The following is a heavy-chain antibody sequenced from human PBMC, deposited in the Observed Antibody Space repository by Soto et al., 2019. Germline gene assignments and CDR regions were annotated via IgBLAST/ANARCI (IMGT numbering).Heavy chain of an antibody. Sequence: SETLSLTCTVSGGSISSYYCSWIRQPPGKGLEYLGYIYYTGSTKYNPSLKSRVSISVDTSKNQFSLKLSSVTAADTAVYYCVTGTRGGFYYYYMDVWGKGTTLTVSS. CDR3: VTGTRGGFYYYYMDV. CDR2: IYYTGST. CDR1: GGSISSYY. V-gene: IGHV4-59*01. D-gene: IGHD1-7*01. J-gene: IGHJ6*03.